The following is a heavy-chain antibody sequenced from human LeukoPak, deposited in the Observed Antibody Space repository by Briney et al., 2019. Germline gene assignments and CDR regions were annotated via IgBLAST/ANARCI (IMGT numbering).Heavy chain of an antibody. Sequence: GGSLRLSCAASGFTFSSYWMHWVRQAPGKGLVWVSRINTDGSSTSYTDSVKGRFTISRDNAKNSLYLQMNSLRAEDTAVYYCARDPEAMAYYFDYWGQGTLVTVSS. CDR1: GFTFSSYW. J-gene: IGHJ4*02. V-gene: IGHV3-74*01. CDR2: INTDGSST. CDR3: ARDPEAMAYYFDY. D-gene: IGHD5-24*01.